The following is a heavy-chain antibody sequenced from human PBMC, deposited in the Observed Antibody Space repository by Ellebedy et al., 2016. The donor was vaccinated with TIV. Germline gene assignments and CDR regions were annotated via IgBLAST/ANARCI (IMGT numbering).Heavy chain of an antibody. V-gene: IGHV3-7*01. J-gene: IGHJ4*02. Sequence: GESLKISCAASGFTFSNYWMTWVRQAPGKGLEWVANIKQDGSEKYYVDSVKGRFTISRDNAKNSLYLRMNSLRDEDTAVYYCARDKFSGDTKLDYWGQGTLVTVSS. CDR3: ARDKFSGDTKLDY. CDR2: IKQDGSEK. D-gene: IGHD1-14*01. CDR1: GFTFSNYW.